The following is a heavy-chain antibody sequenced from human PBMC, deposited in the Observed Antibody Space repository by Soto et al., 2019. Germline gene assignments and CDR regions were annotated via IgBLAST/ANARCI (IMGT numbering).Heavy chain of an antibody. V-gene: IGHV3-23*01. Sequence: EAQLLESGGGLVQPGGSLRLSCAASGFAFSNFAMSWVRQAPGKGLEWVSAIGSGSRGTHYAESVEDRFTISRDDSKNTLYLQLNSLTAADTAAYYCAAPRAAVPHTRYFDPWGQGTPVTVSP. D-gene: IGHD6-13*01. CDR2: IGSGSRGT. CDR1: GFAFSNFA. J-gene: IGHJ5*02. CDR3: AAPRAAVPHTRYFDP.